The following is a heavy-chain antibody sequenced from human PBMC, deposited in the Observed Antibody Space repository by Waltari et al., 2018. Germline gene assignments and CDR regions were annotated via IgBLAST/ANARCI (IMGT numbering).Heavy chain of an antibody. Sequence: QVQLVQSGAEVQKPGSSVKVSCKASGGTFSSYSISWVRQAPGQGLEWMGRIIPICGTANYAQKFQGRVTITADKSTSTAYMELSSLRSEDTAVYYCASIDTDDYGDFFDYWGQGTLVTVSS. D-gene: IGHD4-17*01. V-gene: IGHV1-69*08. CDR1: GGTFSSYS. CDR3: ASIDTDDYGDFFDY. J-gene: IGHJ4*02. CDR2: IIPICGTA.